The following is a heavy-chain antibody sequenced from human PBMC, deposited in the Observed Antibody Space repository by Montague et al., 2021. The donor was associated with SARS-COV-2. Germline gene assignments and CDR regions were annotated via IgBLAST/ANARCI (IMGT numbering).Heavy chain of an antibody. V-gene: IGHV4-61*01. Sequence: SETLSLTCTVSDGSVISTYPHWHWVRQSPGRGLEWIGGYRFHIDTADYHASLRSRVTIAVDTSKNQFSLTLTSVTAADTAVYYCTRGIDSYKTGYWGQGIQVTVSS. J-gene: IGHJ4*02. CDR3: TRGIDSYKTGY. CDR1: DGSVISTYPH. D-gene: IGHD6-13*01. CDR2: RFHIDTA.